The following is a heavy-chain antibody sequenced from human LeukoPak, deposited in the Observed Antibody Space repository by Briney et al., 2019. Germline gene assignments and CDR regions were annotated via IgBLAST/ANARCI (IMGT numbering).Heavy chain of an antibody. J-gene: IGHJ4*01. CDR3: ARDGTAAGLYFDL. CDR2: IRQDGGEK. Sequence: GGSLRLSCAVSGFTFSSYWMNWVRQAPGKGLEWVASIRQDGGEKSYVDSVEGRFTISRDNTKSSLYLQINSLRAEDTAVYYCARDGTAAGLYFDLWGQGTLVTVSS. V-gene: IGHV3-7*01. CDR1: GFTFSSYW. D-gene: IGHD6-13*01.